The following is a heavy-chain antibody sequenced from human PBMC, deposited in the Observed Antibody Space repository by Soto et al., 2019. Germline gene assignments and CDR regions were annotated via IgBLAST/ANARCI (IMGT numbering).Heavy chain of an antibody. CDR1: GGTFSTYR. V-gene: IGHV1-69*02. D-gene: IGHD2-21*01. CDR2: IIPMLGVR. CDR3: TIGSWAGEVFDI. Sequence: QVQLVQSGAEVKKPGSSVKVSCKASGGTFSTYRMFWVRQAPGQGLEWMGRIIPMLGVRNYAQRFQDRVTIIADKFTATVHMELSSLRSEDTALDYCTIGSWAGEVFDIWGQGTMVTVSS. J-gene: IGHJ3*02.